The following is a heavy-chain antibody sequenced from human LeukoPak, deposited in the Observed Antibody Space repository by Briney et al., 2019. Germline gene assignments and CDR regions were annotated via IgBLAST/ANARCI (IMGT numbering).Heavy chain of an antibody. CDR2: ISAYNGNT. CDR3: ARDIATYYGSGSSYDY. Sequence: GASVKLSCKASGYTFTSYGISWVRQAPGQGLEWMGWISAYNGNTNYAQKLPGRVTMTTDTSTSTAYMKLRSLRSDDTAVYYCARDIATYYGSGSSYDYWGQGTLVTVSS. D-gene: IGHD3-10*01. CDR1: GYTFTSYG. V-gene: IGHV1-18*04. J-gene: IGHJ4*02.